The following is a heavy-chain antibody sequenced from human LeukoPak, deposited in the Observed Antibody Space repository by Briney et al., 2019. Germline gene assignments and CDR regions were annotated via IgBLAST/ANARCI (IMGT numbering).Heavy chain of an antibody. CDR3: ARDSSGGSCFSDY. J-gene: IGHJ4*02. Sequence: GGSLRLSCAASGFTFSSYSMNWVRQAPGKGLEWVSSISSSGSYIYYADSVKGRFTISRDNAKNSLYLQMNSLRAEDTAVYYCARDSSGGSCFSDYWGQGTLVTVSS. D-gene: IGHD2-15*01. V-gene: IGHV3-21*01. CDR2: ISSSGSYI. CDR1: GFTFSSYS.